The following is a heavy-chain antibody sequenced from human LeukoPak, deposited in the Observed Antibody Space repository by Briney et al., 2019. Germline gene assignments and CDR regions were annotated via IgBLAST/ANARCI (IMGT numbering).Heavy chain of an antibody. CDR2: TYSSGST. Sequence: SETLSLTCTVSGGPISSYYWSWIRQPPGKGLEWIGYTYSSGSTNYNPSLKSRVTMSVDTSKNQFSLKLSSVTAADTAVYNCTRTQDVTAIDYWGQGILVTVSS. CDR1: GGPISSYY. CDR3: TRTQDVTAIDY. V-gene: IGHV4-59*01. J-gene: IGHJ4*02. D-gene: IGHD2-21*02.